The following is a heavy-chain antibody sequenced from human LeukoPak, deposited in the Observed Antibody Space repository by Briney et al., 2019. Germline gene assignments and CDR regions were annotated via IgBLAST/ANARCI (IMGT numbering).Heavy chain of an antibody. V-gene: IGHV3-30*18. D-gene: IGHD4-17*01. CDR1: GFTFSSYG. CDR2: TSYDGSNK. Sequence: PGGSLRLSCAASGFTFSSYGMHWVRQAPGKGLEWVAVTSYDGSNKYYADSVKGRFTISRDNSKNTLYLQMNSLRAEDTAVYYCAKDFDTVTDWFDPWGQGTLVTVSS. CDR3: AKDFDTVTDWFDP. J-gene: IGHJ5*02.